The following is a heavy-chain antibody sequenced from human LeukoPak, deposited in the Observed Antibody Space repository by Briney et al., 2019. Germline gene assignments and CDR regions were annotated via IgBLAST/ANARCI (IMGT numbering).Heavy chain of an antibody. J-gene: IGHJ6*02. CDR2: ISYDGAIT. CDR1: GVTLSDYG. Sequence: GRSLRLSCAGSGVTLSDYGIHWVRQAPGKGLEWVVVISYDGAITYYADSVKGRFTISRDNSKKTVDLQMNSLRAEDTAVYYCAKDFSGFGELLFFFGMDVWGQGTTVIVSS. D-gene: IGHD3-10*01. V-gene: IGHV3-30*18. CDR3: AKDFSGFGELLFFFGMDV.